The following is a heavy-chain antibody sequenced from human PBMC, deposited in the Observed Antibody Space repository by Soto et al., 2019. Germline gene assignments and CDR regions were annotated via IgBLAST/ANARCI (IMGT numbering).Heavy chain of an antibody. CDR1: GGSIDSTDYS. CDR3: ARIHWSQSSLDY. V-gene: IGHV4-30-2*01. D-gene: IGHD6-19*01. J-gene: IGHJ4*02. CDR2: VSHRGTA. Sequence: TLSLTCAVSGGSIDSTDYSLTLIRQPPGKGLEWIGYVSHRGTAYSIPSLKGRLTLSMDSSQTQFSLKLTSVTAADSAVYYCARIHWSQSSLDYWGRRILVTVSS.